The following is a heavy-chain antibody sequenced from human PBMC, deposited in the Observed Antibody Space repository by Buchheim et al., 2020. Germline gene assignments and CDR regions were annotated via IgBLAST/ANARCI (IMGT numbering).Heavy chain of an antibody. D-gene: IGHD1/OR15-1a*01. CDR2: MNPNSGNT. Sequence: QVQLVQSGAEVKKPGASVKVSCKASGYTFTSYDINWVRQAIGQGLEWMGWMNPNSGNTGYAQKFQGRVTMTRKPSISTAYIELSSLRSEDTAVYYCARGPRTGTSEDSWFDPWGQGTL. CDR3: ARGPRTGTSEDSWFDP. J-gene: IGHJ5*02. V-gene: IGHV1-8*01. CDR1: GYTFTSYD.